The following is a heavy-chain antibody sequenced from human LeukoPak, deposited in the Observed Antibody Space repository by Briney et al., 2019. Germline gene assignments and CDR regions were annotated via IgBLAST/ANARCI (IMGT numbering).Heavy chain of an antibody. V-gene: IGHV3-7*01. CDR3: TRDEPIGAFDI. CDR2: IKQDGSET. J-gene: IGHJ3*02. D-gene: IGHD1-14*01. CDR1: GFTFSTYW. Sequence: GGSLRRSCAASGFTFSTYWLSWVRQAPGKGLEWVANIKQDGSETYYMDSVKGRFTISRDNAKNSLYLQMSSLRAEDTAVYYCTRDEPIGAFDIWGQGTMVSVSS.